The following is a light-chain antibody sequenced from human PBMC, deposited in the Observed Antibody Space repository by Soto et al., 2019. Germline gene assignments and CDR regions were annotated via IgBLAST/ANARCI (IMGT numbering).Light chain of an antibody. CDR3: ATWDDSLSGYV. CDR1: SSNIGSNT. V-gene: IGLV1-44*01. CDR2: SDY. Sequence: QPVLTQPPSASGTPGQRVTISCSGSSSNIGSNTVSWYQQLPGTAPELLIYSDYDRPSGVPDRFSGSKSGTSASLAISGLQSEDEADYYCATWDDSLSGYVFGAGTKLTVL. J-gene: IGLJ1*01.